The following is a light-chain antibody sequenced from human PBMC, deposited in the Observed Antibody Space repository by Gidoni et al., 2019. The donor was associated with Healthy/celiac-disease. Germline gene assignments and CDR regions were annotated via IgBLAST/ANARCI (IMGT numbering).Light chain of an antibody. V-gene: IGKV1-12*01. J-gene: IGKJ4*01. CDR3: QQANSFPGT. CDR2: AAS. Sequence: DIQMTQSPSSVSASVGDRVTITCRASQVISSLLPWYQQKPGKAPKLLIYAASSLQSGFPSRFSCSGSGTDFTLTISSLQPEDFATYYCQQANSFPGTFGGXTKVEIK. CDR1: QVISSL.